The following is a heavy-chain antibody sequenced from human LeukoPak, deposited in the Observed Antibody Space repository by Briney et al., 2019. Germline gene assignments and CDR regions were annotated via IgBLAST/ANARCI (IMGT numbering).Heavy chain of an antibody. V-gene: IGHV4-59*08. CDR3: ARAVGSGSYYNGYYFDY. J-gene: IGHJ4*02. CDR2: IYYSGIT. D-gene: IGHD3-10*01. Sequence: SETLSLTCTVSGGSISSYYWSWIRQPPGKGLEWIGYIYYSGITNYNPSLKSRVTISVDTSKNQFSLKLSSVTAADTAVYYCARAVGSGSYYNGYYFDYWGQGTLVTVSS. CDR1: GGSISSYY.